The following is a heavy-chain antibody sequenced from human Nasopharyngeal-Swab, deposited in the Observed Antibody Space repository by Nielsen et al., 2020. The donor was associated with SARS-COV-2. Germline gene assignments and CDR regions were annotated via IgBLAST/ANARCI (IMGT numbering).Heavy chain of an antibody. J-gene: IGHJ4*02. Sequence: SCAASGFTLRDHYMDWVRQAPGKGLEWVGRTRNKVNSYSTVYAASVRGSFTISRDDSSTSVYLQMTSLKSEDTAVYYCARGFRGFSDWGQGTLVTVSS. CDR3: ARGFRGFSD. CDR1: GFTLRDHY. CDR2: TRNKVNSYST. D-gene: IGHD3-3*01. V-gene: IGHV3-72*01.